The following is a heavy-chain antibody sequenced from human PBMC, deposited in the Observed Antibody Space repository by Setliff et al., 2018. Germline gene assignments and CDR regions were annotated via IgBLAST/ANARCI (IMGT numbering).Heavy chain of an antibody. V-gene: IGHV4-39*01. Sequence: SETLSLTCTASGGSISTDHYYWGWIRQPPGKGLEWIGSIDYTGNTWHNPSLKSRVTISVDTSKNQFSLNLSSVTAADTAVYYCARHVGSRGRGYNYYYYYMDVWGKGTTVTVSS. CDR2: IDYTGNT. CDR3: ARHVGSRGRGYNYYYYYMDV. CDR1: GGSISTDHYY. J-gene: IGHJ6*03. D-gene: IGHD3-10*01.